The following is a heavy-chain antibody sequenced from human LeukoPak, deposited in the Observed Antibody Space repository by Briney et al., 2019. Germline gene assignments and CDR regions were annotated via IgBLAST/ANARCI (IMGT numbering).Heavy chain of an antibody. D-gene: IGHD2-2*01. CDR3: ARAPKQVVVPAARWFDP. CDR1: GDSISSYY. CDR2: IYTSGST. V-gene: IGHV4-4*09. J-gene: IGHJ5*02. Sequence: PSETLSLTCTVSGDSISSYYWSWIRQPPGKGLEWIGCIYTSGSTNYNPSLKSRVAISIDTSKNQFSLKLSSVTAADTAVYYCARAPKQVVVPAARWFDPWGQGTLVTVSS.